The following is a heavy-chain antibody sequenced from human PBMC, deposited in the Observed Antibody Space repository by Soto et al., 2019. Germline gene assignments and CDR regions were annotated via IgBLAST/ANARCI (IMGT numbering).Heavy chain of an antibody. CDR1: GFTFSTYA. V-gene: IGHV3-23*01. D-gene: IGHD3-10*01. CDR2: ITGSGGVT. Sequence: EVQLLESGGGLVQPGGSLRLSCAASGFTFSTYAMSWVRQAPGKGLEWVSAITGSGGVTYYADSVKGRFTISRDNSKNTLYLQVSSLRAEDTAVYYCAKPRQHYYGSGSVYYFDYWGQGTLVTVSS. CDR3: AKPRQHYYGSGSVYYFDY. J-gene: IGHJ4*02.